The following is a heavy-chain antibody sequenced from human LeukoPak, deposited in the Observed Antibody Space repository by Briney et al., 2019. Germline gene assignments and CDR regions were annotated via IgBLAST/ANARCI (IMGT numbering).Heavy chain of an antibody. CDR3: ARGTYYDSSGYSGVRLFDY. D-gene: IGHD3-22*01. J-gene: IGHJ4*02. CDR2: ISSSSSYI. Sequence: GGSLRLSCAASGFTFSSYSMNWVRQAPGKGLEWVSSISSSSSYIYYADSVKGRFTISRDNAKNSLYLQMNSLRSDDTAVYYCARGTYYDSSGYSGVRLFDYWGQGTLLTVSS. CDR1: GFTFSSYS. V-gene: IGHV3-21*04.